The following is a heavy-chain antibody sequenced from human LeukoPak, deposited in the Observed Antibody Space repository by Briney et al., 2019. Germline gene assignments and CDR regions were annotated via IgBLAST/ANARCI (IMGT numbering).Heavy chain of an antibody. CDR3: ARDNGYGSGPGDFDY. J-gene: IGHJ4*02. Sequence: PGGSLRLSCAASGFTFGDYGMSWVRHAPGKGLEWVSGLNWDGGTTGHADSVKGRFTISRDNAKNSLYLQMNSLRAEDTAVYYCARDNGYGSGPGDFDYWGQGTLVTVSS. CDR2: LNWDGGTT. V-gene: IGHV3-20*04. D-gene: IGHD3-10*01. CDR1: GFTFGDYG.